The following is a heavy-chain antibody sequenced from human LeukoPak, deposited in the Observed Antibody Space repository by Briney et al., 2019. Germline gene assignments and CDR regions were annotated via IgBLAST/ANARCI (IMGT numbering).Heavy chain of an antibody. D-gene: IGHD3-22*01. CDR2: IYPGDSDT. J-gene: IGHJ5*02. CDR3: ARRLTYDSSGYYPNWFDP. V-gene: IGHV5-51*01. Sequence: GESLQISCKGSGYSFTSYWIGWVRPMPGKGLEWMGIIYPGDSDTRYSPSFQGQVTISADKSISTAYLQCSSLKASDTAMYYCARRLTYDSSGYYPNWFDPWGQGTLVTVSS. CDR1: GYSFTSYW.